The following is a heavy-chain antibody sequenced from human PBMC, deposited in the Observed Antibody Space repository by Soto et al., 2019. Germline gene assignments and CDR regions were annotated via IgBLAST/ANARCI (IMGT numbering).Heavy chain of an antibody. V-gene: IGHV4-30-4*01. CDR1: GGSISSGDYY. CDR2: IFYSVTT. CDR3: ARDSPPDSDFYYGVDV. J-gene: IGHJ6*04. D-gene: IGHD4-4*01. Sequence: PAETLSVTCTVSGGSISSGDYYWSWILHPPGKGLEWIGYIFYSVTTYYNPSLKSRVTISVDTSKNQFSLILTSMTAADTAVYYCARDSPPDSDFYYGVDVWGKGNTLAVSS.